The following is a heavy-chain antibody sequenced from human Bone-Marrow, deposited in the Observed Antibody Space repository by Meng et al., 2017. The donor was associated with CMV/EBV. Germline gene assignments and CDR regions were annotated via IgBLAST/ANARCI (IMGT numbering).Heavy chain of an antibody. J-gene: IGHJ5*02. CDR2: IYYSGST. CDR3: ACLVVPAARGNWFDP. Sequence: SETLSLTCTVSGGSISSSSYYWGWIRQPPGNGLEWIGSIYYSGSTYYNPSLKSRVTISVDTSKNQFSLKLSSVTAADKAVYYCACLVVPAARGNWFDPWGQGTLVTVSS. D-gene: IGHD2-2*01. V-gene: IGHV4-39*07. CDR1: GGSISSSSYY.